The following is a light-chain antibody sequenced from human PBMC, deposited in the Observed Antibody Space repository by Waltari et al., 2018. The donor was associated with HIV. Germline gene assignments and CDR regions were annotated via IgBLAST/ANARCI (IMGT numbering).Light chain of an antibody. CDR1: QSLLQSDGYDY. J-gene: IGKJ1*01. V-gene: IGKV2-28*01. Sequence: DVVMTQSPRSLSVRPGEPASISCWSSQSLLQSDGYDYLDWYFQRPGQAPQLLIYLGSYRASGVPDRFSGSGSGANFTLTLNEVEPEDFAVYYCQQRSRWPRTFGQGTKVEI. CDR2: LGS. CDR3: QQRSRWPRT.